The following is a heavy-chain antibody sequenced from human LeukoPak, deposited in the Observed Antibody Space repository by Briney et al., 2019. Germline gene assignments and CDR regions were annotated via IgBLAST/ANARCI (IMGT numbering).Heavy chain of an antibody. CDR2: IRSRAYGGTT. D-gene: IGHD3-3*01. CDR1: GFTFGDYA. Sequence: PRRSLRLSCTASGFTFGDYAMSWVRQAPGKGLEWVGFIRSRAYGGTTEYAASVKGRFTISRDDSKSIAYLQMNSLKTEDTAVYYCTREGYYDFWSGYYTGEGGLGYCGMDVWGQGTTVTVSS. V-gene: IGHV3-49*04. J-gene: IGHJ6*02. CDR3: TREGYYDFWSGYYTGEGGLGYCGMDV.